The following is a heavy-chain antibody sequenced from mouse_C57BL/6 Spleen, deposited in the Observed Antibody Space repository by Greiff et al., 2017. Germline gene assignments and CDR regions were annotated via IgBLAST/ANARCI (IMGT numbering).Heavy chain of an antibody. CDR2: LYPGDGGT. J-gene: IGHJ3*01. V-gene: IGHV1-80*01. Sequence: QVQLKESGAELVKPGASVKISCKASGYAFSSYWMNWVQQRPGQGLGWIGQLYPGDGGTNYNGKFKGKAPLTADKSSSTAYMQLSSLTSEDSAVDFCARTSTVVAPGFAYWGQGTLVTVSA. CDR3: ARTSTVVAPGFAY. CDR1: GYAFSSYW. D-gene: IGHD1-1*01.